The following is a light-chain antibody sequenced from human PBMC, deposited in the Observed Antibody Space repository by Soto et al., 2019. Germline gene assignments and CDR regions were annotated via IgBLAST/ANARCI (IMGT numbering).Light chain of an antibody. V-gene: IGLV2-23*02. CDR2: EVS. Sequence: QSALTQPASVSGSPGQSITISCTGTSSDVGSYNLVSWYQQHPGKAPKLMIYEVSKRPSGVSNRFSGSKSGNTASLTISGLKAEYEADYYCCSYAGSSTYVFGTGTKLTV. CDR3: CSYAGSSTYV. J-gene: IGLJ1*01. CDR1: SSDVGSYNL.